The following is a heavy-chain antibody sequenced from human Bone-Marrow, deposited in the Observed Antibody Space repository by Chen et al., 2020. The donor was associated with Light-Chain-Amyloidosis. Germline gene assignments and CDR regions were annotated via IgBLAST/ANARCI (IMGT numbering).Heavy chain of an antibody. CDR1: GYTFPNYW. Sequence: SCKGSGYTFPNYWIGWVRQMPGKGLEWMVVIYPDDSDARYSPSFEGQVTISADKSITTAYLQWRSLKASDTAMYYCARRRDGYNFDYWGQGTLVTVSS. J-gene: IGHJ4*02. CDR3: ARRRDGYNFDY. D-gene: IGHD5-12*01. CDR2: IYPDDSDA. V-gene: IGHV5-51*01.